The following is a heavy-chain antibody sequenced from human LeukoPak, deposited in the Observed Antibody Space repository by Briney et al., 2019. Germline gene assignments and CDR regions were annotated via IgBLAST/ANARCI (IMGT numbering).Heavy chain of an antibody. Sequence: PGRSLRLSCAASGFTFSSYAMSWVRQAPGKGLEWVSVISGSGGSTYYADSVKGRFTISRDNSKNTLYLQMNSLRAEDTAVYYCAKSGSLWFGELLPNWYYYGMDVWGQGTTVTVSS. V-gene: IGHV3-23*01. CDR2: ISGSGGST. CDR1: GFTFSSYA. CDR3: AKSGSLWFGELLPNWYYYGMDV. J-gene: IGHJ6*02. D-gene: IGHD3-10*01.